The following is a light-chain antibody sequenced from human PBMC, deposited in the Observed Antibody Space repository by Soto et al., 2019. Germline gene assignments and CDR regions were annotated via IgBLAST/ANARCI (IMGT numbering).Light chain of an antibody. J-gene: IGLJ1*01. CDR3: CSYARSSTLYV. CDR1: SSDVGSYNL. V-gene: IGLV2-23*01. CDR2: EGS. Sequence: QSALTQPASVSGSPGQSITISCTGTSSDVGSYNLVSWYQQHPGKAPKLMIYEGSKRPSGVSNRFSGSKSGNMASLTISGLQAEDEADYYCCSYARSSTLYVFGTGTKLTVL.